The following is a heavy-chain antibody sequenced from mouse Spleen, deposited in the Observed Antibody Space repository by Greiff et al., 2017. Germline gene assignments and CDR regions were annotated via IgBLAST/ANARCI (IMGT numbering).Heavy chain of an antibody. D-gene: IGHD2-2*01. CDR3: ARKGDGYEGFAY. CDR1: GYTFTSYW. CDR2: IHPNSGST. V-gene: IGHV1-64*01. J-gene: IGHJ3*01. Sequence: VQLQQPGAELVKPGASVKLSCKASGYTFTSYWMHWVKQRPGQGLEWIGLIHPNSGSTNYNEKFKSKATLTVDKSSSTAYMQLSSLTSEDSAVYYCARKGDGYEGFAYWGQGTLVTVSA.